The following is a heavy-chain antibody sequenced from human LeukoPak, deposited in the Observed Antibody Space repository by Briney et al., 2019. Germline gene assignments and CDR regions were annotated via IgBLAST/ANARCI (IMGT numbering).Heavy chain of an antibody. J-gene: IGHJ3*02. D-gene: IGHD2-2*01. CDR1: GGSISSSSYY. Sequence: SETLSLTCTVSGGSISSSSYYWGWIRQPPGKGLEWIGSIYYSGSTYYNPSLKSRVTISVDTSKNQFSLKLSAVTAADTAVYYCARQNPIVVVPAARSIGAFDIWGQGTMVTVSS. CDR2: IYYSGST. V-gene: IGHV4-39*01. CDR3: ARQNPIVVVPAARSIGAFDI.